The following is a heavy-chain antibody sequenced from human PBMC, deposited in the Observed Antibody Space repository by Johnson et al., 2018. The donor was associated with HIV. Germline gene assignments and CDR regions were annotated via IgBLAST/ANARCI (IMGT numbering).Heavy chain of an antibody. CDR1: GFTFSNYG. CDR2: TWFDGINK. CDR3: AKVAVATAAGGVALDI. D-gene: IGHD6-13*01. V-gene: IGHV3-33*06. J-gene: IGHJ3*02. Sequence: QVQLVESGGGLVKPGGSLRLSCAASGFTFSNYGMHWVRQAPGKGLEWVAVTWFDGINKYYSDSVKGRFTISRDNSNNILYLQMNSLRVEDTAVYYCAKVAVATAAGGVALDIWGPGTMVTVS.